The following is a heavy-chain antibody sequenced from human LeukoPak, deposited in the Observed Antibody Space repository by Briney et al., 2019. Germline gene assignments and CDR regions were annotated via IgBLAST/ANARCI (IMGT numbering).Heavy chain of an antibody. J-gene: IGHJ3*02. Sequence: ASVKVSCKASGYTFTSYAMNWVRQAPGQGLEWMGWINTNTGNPTYAQGFTGRFVFSLDTSVSTAYLQISSLKAEDTAVYYCARVIWFGELTDAFDIWGQGTMVTVSS. CDR1: GYTFTSYA. CDR3: ARVIWFGELTDAFDI. D-gene: IGHD3-10*01. V-gene: IGHV7-4-1*02. CDR2: INTNTGNP.